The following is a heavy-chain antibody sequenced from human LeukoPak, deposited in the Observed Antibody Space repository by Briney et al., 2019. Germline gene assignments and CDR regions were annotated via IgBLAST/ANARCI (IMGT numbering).Heavy chain of an antibody. D-gene: IGHD2-2*01. CDR2: ISWNIGSI. V-gene: IGHV3-9*03. CDR1: GFTFDDYA. CDR3: AKGRSLHQLPYFDY. J-gene: IGHJ4*02. Sequence: PGGSLRLSCAASGFTFDDYAMHWGRQAPGEGLEWVSGISWNIGSIGYADSVKGRFTISRDNAKNSLYLQMNSLRAEDMALYYCAKGRSLHQLPYFDYWGQGTLVTVSS.